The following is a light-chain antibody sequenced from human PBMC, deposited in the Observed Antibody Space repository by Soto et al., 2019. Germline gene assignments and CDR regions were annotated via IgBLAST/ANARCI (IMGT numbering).Light chain of an antibody. J-gene: IGKJ2*01. V-gene: IGKV3-20*01. Sequence: EIVLTQSPGTLSLSPGERATLSCMASQSVSSSYLAWYQQKPGQAPRLLIYGASSRATGIPDRFSGSGSGTDFTLTISRLEPEDFAVYYCQQYSQWPSYTFGQGTKVDI. CDR1: QSVSSSY. CDR2: GAS. CDR3: QQYSQWPSYT.